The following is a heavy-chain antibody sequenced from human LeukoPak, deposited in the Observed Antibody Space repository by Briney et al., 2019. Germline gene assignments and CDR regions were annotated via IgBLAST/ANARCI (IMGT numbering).Heavy chain of an antibody. D-gene: IGHD3-10*01. CDR2: ISPDNT. CDR3: VKEHVDRAFTRSFEI. Sequence: PGGSLRLSCAASGFTFSTNPMSWVRQAPGRGLECVSAISPDNTYYADSVKGRLTISRDDSKNTVYLQMNSPRAEDTARYYCVKEHVDRAFTRSFEIWGQGTVVTVSS. J-gene: IGHJ3*02. CDR1: GFTFSTNP. V-gene: IGHV3-23*01.